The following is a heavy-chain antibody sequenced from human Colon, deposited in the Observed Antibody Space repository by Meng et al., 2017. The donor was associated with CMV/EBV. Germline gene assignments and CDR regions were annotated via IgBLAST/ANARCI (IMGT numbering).Heavy chain of an antibody. J-gene: IGHJ4*02. V-gene: IGHV4-4*02. CDR2: IYHSGNT. Sequence: CGVSGGAINGPHWSGWVHQPPGKGMEWIGEIYHSGNTNYNPPLQSRLIISVDKSKNQFSLKLTSVTAADTAVYYCARPSYGSGSYGYWGQGILVTVSS. CDR3: ARPSYGSGSYGY. D-gene: IGHD3-10*01. CDR1: GGAINGPHW.